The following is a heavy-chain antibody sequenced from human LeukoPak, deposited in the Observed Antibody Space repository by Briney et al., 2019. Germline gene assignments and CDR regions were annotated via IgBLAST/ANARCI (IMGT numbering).Heavy chain of an antibody. J-gene: IGHJ4*02. Sequence: PGGSLRLSCAASGFTVSSNYMSWVRQAPGKGLEWVSVIYSGGSTYYPDSVKGRFTIPRDNSKNTLYLQMNSLRAEDTAVYYCAKRVWGSYRYTDYWGQGTLVTVSS. CDR3: AKRVWGSYRYTDY. V-gene: IGHV3-53*01. D-gene: IGHD3-16*02. CDR2: IYSGGST. CDR1: GFTVSSNY.